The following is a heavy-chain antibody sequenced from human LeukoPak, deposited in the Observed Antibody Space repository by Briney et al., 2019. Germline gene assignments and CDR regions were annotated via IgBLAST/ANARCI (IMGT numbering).Heavy chain of an antibody. D-gene: IGHD3-3*01. Sequence: SETLSLTCTVSGGSISSGSYYWSWIRQPAGKGLEWIGRIYTSGSTNYNPSLKSRVTISVDTSKNQFSLKLSSVTAADTAVYYCARDIFPYYYDLWSGYAPLWGQGTLVTVSS. J-gene: IGHJ4*02. CDR2: IYTSGST. V-gene: IGHV4-61*02. CDR1: GGSISSGSYY. CDR3: ARDIFPYYYDLWSGYAPL.